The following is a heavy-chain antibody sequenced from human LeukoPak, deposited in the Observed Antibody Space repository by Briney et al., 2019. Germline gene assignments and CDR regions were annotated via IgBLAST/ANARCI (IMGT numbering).Heavy chain of an antibody. CDR3: ARDRLNWPRGVIDPALLGGGGRFDYYYYYMDV. CDR2: IIPIFGTA. J-gene: IGHJ6*03. V-gene: IGHV1-69*01. CDR1: GGTFSSYA. Sequence: GASVKVSCKASGGTFSSYAISWVRQAPGQGLEWMGGIIPIFGTANYAQKFQGRVTITADESTSTAYMELSSLRSEDTAVYYCARDRLNWPRGVIDPALLGGGGRFDYYYYYMDVWGKGTTVTVSS. D-gene: IGHD3-10*01.